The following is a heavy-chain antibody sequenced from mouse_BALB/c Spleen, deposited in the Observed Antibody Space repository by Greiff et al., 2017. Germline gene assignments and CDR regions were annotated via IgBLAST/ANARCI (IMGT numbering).Heavy chain of an antibody. CDR3: ARGGFYYGSSLRYFDV. CDR1: GYTFTDYN. D-gene: IGHD1-1*01. J-gene: IGHJ1*01. V-gene: IGHV1-18*01. CDR2: INPNNGGT. Sequence: VQLQHSGPELVKPGASVKIPCKASGYTFTDYNMDWVKQSHGKSLEWIGDINPNNGGTIYNQKFKGKATLTVDKSSSTAYMELRSLTSEDTAVYYCARGGFYYGSSLRYFDVWGAGTTVTVSS.